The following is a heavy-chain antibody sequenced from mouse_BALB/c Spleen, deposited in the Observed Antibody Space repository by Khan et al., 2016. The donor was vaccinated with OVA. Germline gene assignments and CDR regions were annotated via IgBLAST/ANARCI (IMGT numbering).Heavy chain of an antibody. CDR1: GFSLTNYG. D-gene: IGHD2-10*01. J-gene: IGHJ4*01. V-gene: IGHV2-6-1*01. CDR2: IWSDGST. CDR3: ARQPYYHYYVLDY. Sequence: VKLLESGPGLVAPSQSLSITCTISGFSLTNYGIHWVRQPPGKGLEWLVVIWSDGSTTYNSTLKSRLSITKDNSKSQVFLKMNSLQIDDTAMYYCARQPYYHYYVLDYWGQGTSVTVSS.